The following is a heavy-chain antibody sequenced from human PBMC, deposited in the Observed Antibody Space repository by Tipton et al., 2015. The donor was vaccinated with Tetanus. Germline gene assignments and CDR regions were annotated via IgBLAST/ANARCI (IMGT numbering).Heavy chain of an antibody. J-gene: IGHJ4*02. CDR3: ARDGGRELL. V-gene: IGHV4-59*02. Sequence: LRLSCNVSGGSVSSYYWTWIRQPPGKGLEWIGYIYYNGKTKYNPSLKSRVSITIGTSKNQFSLTVNSVTAADTAVYYCARDGGRELLWGQGTLVTVSS. D-gene: IGHD3-16*01. CDR2: IYYNGKT. CDR1: GGSVSSYY.